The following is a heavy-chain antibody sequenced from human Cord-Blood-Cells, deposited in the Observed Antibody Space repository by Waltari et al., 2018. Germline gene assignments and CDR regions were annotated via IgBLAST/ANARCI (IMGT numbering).Heavy chain of an antibody. CDR1: GGSFSGYY. CDR3: ARGRQYSGYSSSSGWFDP. V-gene: IGHV4-34*01. D-gene: IGHD6-6*01. J-gene: IGHJ5*02. CDR2: INHSGST. Sequence: QVQLQQWGAGLLKPSETLSLTCAVSGGSFSGYYWSWIRQLPGQGLEWIGEINHSGSTNYNPSLKSRVTISVDTSKNQFSLKLSSVTAADTAVYYCARGRQYSGYSSSSGWFDPWGQGTLVTVSS.